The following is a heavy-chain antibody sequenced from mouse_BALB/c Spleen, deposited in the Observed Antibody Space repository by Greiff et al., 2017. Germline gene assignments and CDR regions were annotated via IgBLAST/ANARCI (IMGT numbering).Heavy chain of an antibody. CDR2: IYPGSGNT. D-gene: IGHD3-1*01. CDR1: GYTFTDYY. CDR3: ARREGTARATGAMDY. J-gene: IGHJ4*01. Sequence: VQLQQSGAELARPGASVKLSCKASGYTFTDYYINWVKQRTGQGLEWIGEIYPGSGNTYYNEKFKGKATLTADKSSSTAYMQLSSLTSEDSAVYFCARREGTARATGAMDYWGQGTSVTVSS. V-gene: IGHV1-77*01.